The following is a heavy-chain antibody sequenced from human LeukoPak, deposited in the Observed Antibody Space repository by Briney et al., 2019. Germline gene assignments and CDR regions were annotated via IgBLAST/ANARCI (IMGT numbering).Heavy chain of an antibody. Sequence: GGSLRLSCAASGFTVITNDMTWVRQAPGKGLEWVSVLYSDGNAKYANSVQGRFTISRDNSKNTLYLEMNSLSPDDTAVYYCARGVEPLAANTLAYWGQGTLVTVSP. D-gene: IGHD1-14*01. CDR1: GFTVITND. V-gene: IGHV3-53*01. CDR3: ARGVEPLAANTLAY. CDR2: LYSDGNA. J-gene: IGHJ4*02.